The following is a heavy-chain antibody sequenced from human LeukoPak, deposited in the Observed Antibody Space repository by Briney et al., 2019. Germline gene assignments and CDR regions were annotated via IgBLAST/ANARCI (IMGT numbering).Heavy chain of an antibody. Sequence: GGSLRLSCAASGFTFSSYAMSWVRQAPGKGLEWVSAISGSGGSTYYADSVKGRFTISRDNSKNTLYLQMNSLRAEDTAVYYCAKDQTIVVVPAHYFDYWGQGTLVTVSS. CDR3: AKDQTIVVVPAHYFDY. D-gene: IGHD2-2*01. CDR2: ISGSGGST. CDR1: GFTFSSYA. V-gene: IGHV3-23*01. J-gene: IGHJ4*02.